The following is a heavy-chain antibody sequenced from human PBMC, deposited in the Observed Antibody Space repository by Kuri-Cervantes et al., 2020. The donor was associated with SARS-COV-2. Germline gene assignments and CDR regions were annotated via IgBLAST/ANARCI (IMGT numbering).Heavy chain of an antibody. CDR3: ARDSGSHPH. CDR2: ISYDGSNK. J-gene: IGHJ4*02. D-gene: IGHD1-26*01. V-gene: IGHV3-30*03. Sequence: GESLKISCAASGFTFSSYGMHWVRQAPGKGLEWVAVISYDGSNKYYADSVKGRFTISRDNAKNSLYLQMNSLRDEDTAVYYCARDSGSHPHWGQGTLVTVSS. CDR1: GFTFSSYG.